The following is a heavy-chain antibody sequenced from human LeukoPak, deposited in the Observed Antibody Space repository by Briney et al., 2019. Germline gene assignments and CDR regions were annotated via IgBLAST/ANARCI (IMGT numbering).Heavy chain of an antibody. J-gene: IGHJ5*02. CDR3: VRGVGYTLLS. CDR1: GLTFGTSA. D-gene: IGHD1-1*01. Sequence: GRSLRLSCADSGLTFGTSAMHWARQAPGKGLEWVAVVSFDGSNEKYVDSVRGRFTISRDNSKKMLYLQMHSLSREDTAVYYCVRGVGYTLLSWGQGTLVTVSS. V-gene: IGHV3-30-3*01. CDR2: VSFDGSNE.